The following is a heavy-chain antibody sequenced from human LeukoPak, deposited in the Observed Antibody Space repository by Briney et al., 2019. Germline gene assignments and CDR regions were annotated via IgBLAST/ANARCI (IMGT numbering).Heavy chain of an antibody. CDR2: INHSGST. V-gene: IGHV4-34*01. J-gene: IGHJ6*02. CDR3: ARGYIRNDFWSGYQRWYYGMDV. CDR1: GGSFSGYY. D-gene: IGHD3-3*01. Sequence: SETLSLTCAVYGGSFSGYYWSWIRQPPGKGLEWMGEINHSGSTNYNPSLKSRVTISVDTSKNQFSLKLSSVTAADTAVYYCARGYIRNDFWSGYQRWYYGMDVWGQGTTVTVSS.